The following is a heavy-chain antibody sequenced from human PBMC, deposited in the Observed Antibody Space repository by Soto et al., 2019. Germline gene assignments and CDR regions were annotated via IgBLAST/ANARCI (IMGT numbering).Heavy chain of an antibody. Sequence: SETLSLTSTVSSGSISVTNVFWGWVRQPPGKGLAWIGNIDYSGTAYFSPSLATRVTFHVDTSKNQFSLTLYSVTAAVTAVYYCARITGRHLDYWGQGILVTVSS. V-gene: IGHV4-39*01. J-gene: IGHJ4*02. CDR2: IDYSGTA. CDR3: ARITGRHLDY. D-gene: IGHD1-20*01. CDR1: SGSISVTNVF.